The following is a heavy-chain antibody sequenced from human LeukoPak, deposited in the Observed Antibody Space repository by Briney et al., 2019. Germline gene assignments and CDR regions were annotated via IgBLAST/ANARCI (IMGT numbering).Heavy chain of an antibody. CDR3: AREGYSPRDGYNFNFDY. D-gene: IGHD5-24*01. CDR1: GGSINSSS. V-gene: IGHV3-21*01. J-gene: IGHJ4*02. CDR2: ISSSSGYR. Sequence: ETLSLTCTVSGGSINSSSYYWGWIRQPPGKGLEWVSSISSSSGYRYYADSVKGRFTISRDNAKNSLYLQMNSLRAEDTAVYYCAREGYSPRDGYNFNFDYWGQGTLVTVSS.